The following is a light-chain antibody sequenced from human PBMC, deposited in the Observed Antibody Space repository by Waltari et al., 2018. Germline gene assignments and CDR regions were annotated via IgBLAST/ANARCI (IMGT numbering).Light chain of an antibody. CDR1: QSVASS. CDR3: QQYNDWPPWT. V-gene: IGKV3-15*01. CDR2: GAS. J-gene: IGKJ1*01. Sequence: IVMTQSPDTLSVSPGDRVTLPCRASQSVASSLAWYHQKSGQAPRVLIFGASTRASGVPDRFTGSGSGTDFTLTISSLQSEDFGVYYCQQYNDWPPWTFGQGTRVEVK.